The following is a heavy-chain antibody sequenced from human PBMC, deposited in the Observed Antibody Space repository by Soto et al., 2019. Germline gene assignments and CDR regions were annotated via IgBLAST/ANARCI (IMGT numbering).Heavy chain of an antibody. CDR3: ARGYSGYNLNDAFDI. CDR1: GGTFSSYA. CDR2: IIPIFGTA. D-gene: IGHD5-12*01. J-gene: IGHJ3*02. Sequence: SVKVSCKASGGTFSSYAISWVRQAPGQGLEWMGGIIPIFGTANYAQKFQGRVTITADESTSTAYMELSSLRSEDTAVYYCARGYSGYNLNDAFDIWGQGTMVTVSS. V-gene: IGHV1-69*13.